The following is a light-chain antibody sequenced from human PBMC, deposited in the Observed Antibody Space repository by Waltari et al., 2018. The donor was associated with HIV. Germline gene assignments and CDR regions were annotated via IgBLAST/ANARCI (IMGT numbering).Light chain of an antibody. CDR3: AVWDDSLSEYV. Sequence: QSVLTQPPSASGAPGQRVTISCSGSFSNIGRNTVNCYQHIPGTAPRLLIYGSSQRPSGVPDRFSGSRSDTSASLDISGLHSEDEGDYYCAVWDDSLSEYVFATGTKVFVL. CDR2: GSS. V-gene: IGLV1-44*01. CDR1: FSNIGRNT. J-gene: IGLJ1*01.